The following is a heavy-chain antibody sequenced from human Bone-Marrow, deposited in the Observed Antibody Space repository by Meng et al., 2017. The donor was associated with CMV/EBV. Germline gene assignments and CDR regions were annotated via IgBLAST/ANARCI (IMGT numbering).Heavy chain of an antibody. CDR1: GFTFSSYW. CDR3: AREYSYGSYYLDH. Sequence: GGSLRLPCAASGFTFSSYWMSWVRQAPGKGLEWVANIKHDESEKNSVDSVKGRFTISRDNAKKSLYLQMNSLRAEDTAVYYCAREYSYGSYYLDHWGQGTLVTVSS. D-gene: IGHD5-18*01. J-gene: IGHJ4*02. V-gene: IGHV3-7*01. CDR2: IKHDESEK.